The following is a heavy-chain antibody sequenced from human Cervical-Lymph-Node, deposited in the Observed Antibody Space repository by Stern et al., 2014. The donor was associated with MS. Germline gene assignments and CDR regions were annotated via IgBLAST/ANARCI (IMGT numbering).Heavy chain of an antibody. D-gene: IGHD3-10*01. CDR3: AREGVAGYYYGLDV. Sequence: EVQLVESGGGLVKPGGSLRLSCAASGFTFSSYTINWVRQAPGKGLEWVSHSSNSGNYIYYADSVKGRFTITRDNANNSVHLEMDSLRTDDTAVYFCAREGVAGYYYGLDVWGQGTTVSVSS. V-gene: IGHV3-21*01. J-gene: IGHJ6*02. CDR2: SSNSGNYI. CDR1: GFTFSSYT.